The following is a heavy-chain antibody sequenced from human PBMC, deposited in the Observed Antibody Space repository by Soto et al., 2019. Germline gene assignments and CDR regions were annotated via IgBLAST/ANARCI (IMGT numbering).Heavy chain of an antibody. V-gene: IGHV3-21*01. J-gene: IGHJ6*02. CDR1: GCTFSSYS. D-gene: IGHD2-8*01. Sequence: GGPLRLSCAASGCTFSSYSINLGRQAPGKGLEWGSSISSSSSYKYYADSGKVPFTISMDNDKNSLYLHIKSLRAKDAAVYECPRDLSVAIVLMVYAGGMDVWGQGTTVTVSS. CDR3: PRDLSVAIVLMVYAGGMDV. CDR2: ISSSSSYK.